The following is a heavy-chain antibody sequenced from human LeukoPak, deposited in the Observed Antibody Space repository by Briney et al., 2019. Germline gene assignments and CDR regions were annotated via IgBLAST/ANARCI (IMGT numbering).Heavy chain of an antibody. V-gene: IGHV3-11*05. CDR2: ISSSSSYT. D-gene: IGHD6-19*01. J-gene: IGHJ2*01. CDR3: ARDQWLVRGYFDL. Sequence: GGSLRLSCAASGFTFSDYYMSWIRQAPGKGLEWVSYISSSSSYTNCADSVKGRFTISRDNAKNSLYLQMNSLRAEDTAVYYCARDQWLVRGYFDLWGRGTLITVSS. CDR1: GFTFSDYY.